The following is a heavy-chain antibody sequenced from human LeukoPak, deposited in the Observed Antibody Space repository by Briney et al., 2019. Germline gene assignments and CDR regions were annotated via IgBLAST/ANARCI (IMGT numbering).Heavy chain of an antibody. CDR3: ARELSAAGRWGAFDI. J-gene: IGHJ3*02. Sequence: ASVKVSCKASGYTFTGYYMHWVRQAPGQGLEWMGWINPNSGDTNYAQKFQGRVTMTRDTSISTAYMELTRLRSDDTAVYYCARELSAAGRWGAFDIWGQGTTVTVSS. D-gene: IGHD6-13*01. CDR1: GYTFTGYY. CDR2: INPNSGDT. V-gene: IGHV1-2*02.